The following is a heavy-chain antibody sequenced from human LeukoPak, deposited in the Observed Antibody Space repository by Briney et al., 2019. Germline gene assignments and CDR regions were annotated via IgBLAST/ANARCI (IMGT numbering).Heavy chain of an antibody. V-gene: IGHV4-4*02. CDR3: ARDHGDYVAFDI. Sequence: PSETLSLTCAVSGGSISSSNWWCWVRQPPGQGLEWIGEIYHSGSTNYNPSLKSRVTISVDKSKNQFSLRLSSVTAADTAVYYCARDHGDYVAFDIWGQGTMVTVSS. CDR2: IYHSGST. J-gene: IGHJ3*02. D-gene: IGHD4-17*01. CDR1: GGSISSSNW.